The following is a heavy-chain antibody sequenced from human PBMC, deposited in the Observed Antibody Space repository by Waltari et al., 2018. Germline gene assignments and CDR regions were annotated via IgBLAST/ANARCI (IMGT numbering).Heavy chain of an antibody. Sequence: QVQLQESGPGLVKPSQTLSLTCTVSGGSISSGGYYWSWIRQHPGKGLEWIGYSYYSGSTYYNPSLKSRVTISVDTSKNQFSLKLSSVTAADTAVYYCARDAGREDTAMVTSWGQGTLVTVSS. CDR2: SYYSGST. CDR1: GGSISSGGYY. V-gene: IGHV4-31*03. D-gene: IGHD5-18*01. J-gene: IGHJ4*02. CDR3: ARDAGREDTAMVTS.